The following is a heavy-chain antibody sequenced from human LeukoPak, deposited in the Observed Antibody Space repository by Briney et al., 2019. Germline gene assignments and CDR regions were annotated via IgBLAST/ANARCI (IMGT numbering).Heavy chain of an antibody. CDR3: ARVVSAYYYDSSGYYYFDY. CDR2: IKQDGSEK. Sequence: PGGSLRLSCAASGFTFSSYWMSWVRQAPGKGLEWVANIKQDGSEKYYVDSVKGRFTISRDNAKNSLYLQMNSLRAEDTAVYYCARVVSAYYYDSSGYYYFDYWGQGTLVTVSS. CDR1: GFTFSSYW. D-gene: IGHD3-22*01. V-gene: IGHV3-7*04. J-gene: IGHJ4*02.